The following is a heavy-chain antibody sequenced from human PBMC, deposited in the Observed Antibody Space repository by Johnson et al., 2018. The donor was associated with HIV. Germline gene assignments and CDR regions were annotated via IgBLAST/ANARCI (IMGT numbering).Heavy chain of an antibody. V-gene: IGHV3-9*01. Sequence: VRLVESGGGLVQPGRSLRLSCAASGFTFNDYAMHWVRQAPGKGLEWVSGISWNSGSIGYADSVKGRFTISRDNAKKSLYLQMNSLRTEDTALYYCAKDTRYCNSATCYGAFDMWGQGTMVTVSS. D-gene: IGHD2-2*01. CDR1: GFTFNDYA. J-gene: IGHJ3*02. CDR3: AKDTRYCNSATCYGAFDM. CDR2: ISWNSGSI.